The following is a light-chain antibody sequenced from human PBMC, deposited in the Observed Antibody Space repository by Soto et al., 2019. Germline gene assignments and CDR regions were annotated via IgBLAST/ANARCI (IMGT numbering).Light chain of an antibody. V-gene: IGKV3-20*01. Sequence: EIVLTQSTATLSLSPGERATLSCRASQSIDRYLAWYQQKPGQAPRLLIYEASNRATGIPDRFSGSGSGTDFTLTISRLEPEDFAVYYCQQYGSSLWTFGQGTKVDIK. CDR2: EAS. CDR1: QSIDRY. CDR3: QQYGSSLWT. J-gene: IGKJ1*01.